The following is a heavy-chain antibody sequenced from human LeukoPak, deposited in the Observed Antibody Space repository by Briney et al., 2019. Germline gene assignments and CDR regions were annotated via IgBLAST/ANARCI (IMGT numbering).Heavy chain of an antibody. V-gene: IGHV3-23*01. Sequence: GGSLRLSCAASGFTFSNAWMSWVRQAPGKGLEWVSAISGSGGSTYYADSVKGRFTISRDNSKNTLYLQMNSLRAEDTAVYYCAKGLGYSYGQGYFDYWGQGTLVTVSS. D-gene: IGHD5-18*01. CDR2: ISGSGGST. CDR3: AKGLGYSYGQGYFDY. CDR1: GFTFSNAW. J-gene: IGHJ4*02.